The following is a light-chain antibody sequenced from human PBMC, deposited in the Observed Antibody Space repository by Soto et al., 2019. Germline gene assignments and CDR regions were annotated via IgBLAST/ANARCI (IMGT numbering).Light chain of an antibody. J-gene: IGKJ4*01. CDR2: GAS. V-gene: IGKV3-20*01. Sequence: EIVMTQSPATLSVSPGERATLSCRASQSVSSNLAWYQQKPGQAPRLLIYGASSRATGITDRFSGSGSGTDFTLTISRLEPEDFAVYYCQQYGSSRAFGGGTKVDI. CDR1: QSVSSN. CDR3: QQYGSSRA.